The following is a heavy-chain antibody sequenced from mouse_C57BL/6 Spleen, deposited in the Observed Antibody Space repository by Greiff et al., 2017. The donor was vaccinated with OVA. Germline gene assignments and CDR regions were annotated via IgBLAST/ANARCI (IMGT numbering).Heavy chain of an antibody. CDR3: ARRGQLRPTDYAMDY. CDR2: IDPSDSYT. Sequence: VQLQQPGAELVMPGASVKLSCKASGYTFTSYWMHWVKQRPGQGLEWIGEIDPSDSYTNYNQKFKGKSTLTVDKSSSTAYMQLSSLTSEDSAVYYCARRGQLRPTDYAMDYWGQGTSVTVSS. V-gene: IGHV1-69*01. D-gene: IGHD3-2*02. J-gene: IGHJ4*01. CDR1: GYTFTSYW.